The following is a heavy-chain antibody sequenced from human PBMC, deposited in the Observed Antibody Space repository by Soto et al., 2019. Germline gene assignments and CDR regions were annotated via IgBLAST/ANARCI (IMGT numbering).Heavy chain of an antibody. J-gene: IGHJ4*02. CDR1: GYTFNNYA. Sequence: ASVKVSCKASGYTFNNYAMGWVRQAPGKGLKWVSAITDSGDDTYYIDSVKGRFTISRDNSKSTLYLQMNSLRAEDTAIYYCAKLGSSSWSPHYYFDYWGQGTLVTVSS. CDR2: ITDSGDDT. D-gene: IGHD2-2*01. CDR3: AKLGSSSWSPHYYFDY. V-gene: IGHV3-23*01.